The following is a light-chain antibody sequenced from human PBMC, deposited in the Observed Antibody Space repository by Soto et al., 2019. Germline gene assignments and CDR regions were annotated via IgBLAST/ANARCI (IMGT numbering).Light chain of an antibody. CDR1: SGSIASNY. J-gene: IGLJ2*01. V-gene: IGLV6-57*04. Sequence: NFMLTQPHSVSESPGKTVTISCTRSSGSIASNYVQWYQQRPGSAPTTLIYEDDQRPSGVSDRFSGSIDRSSNSASLTISGLKTEDEADYYCQSYDSSNPVVFGGGTQLTVL. CDR2: EDD. CDR3: QSYDSSNPVV.